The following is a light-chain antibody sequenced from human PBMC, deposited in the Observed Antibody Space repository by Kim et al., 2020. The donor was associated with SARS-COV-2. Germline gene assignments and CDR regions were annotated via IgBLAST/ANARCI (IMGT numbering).Light chain of an antibody. CDR3: QQSYSIPLT. Sequence: GDRVTITCRASQSISNYLNWYQQKPEKAPELLIYSASILQSGVPSRFSGSGSGTDFTLTISSLQPEDFATYFCQQSYSIPLTFGGGTKVEIK. V-gene: IGKV1-39*01. J-gene: IGKJ4*01. CDR2: SAS. CDR1: QSISNY.